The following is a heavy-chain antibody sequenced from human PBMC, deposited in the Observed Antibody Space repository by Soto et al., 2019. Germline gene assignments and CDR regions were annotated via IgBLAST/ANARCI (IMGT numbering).Heavy chain of an antibody. CDR3: ARGPPYCSGGSCYTYGGYDY. Sequence: SETLSLTCAAYGGSFSGYYWSWIRQPPGKGLEWIWAINHSGSTNYNPSLKSRFTISVETSKNHFSLKLSSVTAGDTAVYYCARGPPYCSGGSCYTYGGYDYWGQGTLVTVSS. D-gene: IGHD2-15*01. CDR1: GGSFSGYY. J-gene: IGHJ4*02. CDR2: INHSGST. V-gene: IGHV4-34*01.